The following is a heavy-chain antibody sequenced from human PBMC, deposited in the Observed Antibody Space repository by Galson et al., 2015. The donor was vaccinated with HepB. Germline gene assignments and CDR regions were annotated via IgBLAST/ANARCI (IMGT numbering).Heavy chain of an antibody. CDR3: ARDTTSTRGWYWD. CDR1: GFTFSSYS. J-gene: IGHJ4*02. Sequence: LRLSCAASGFTFSSYSMNWVRQAPGKGLEWVSSISSSSSYIYYADSVKGRFTISRDNAKNSLYLQMNSLRAEDTAVYYCARDTTSTRGWYWDWGQGTLVTVSS. V-gene: IGHV3-21*01. CDR2: ISSSSSYI. D-gene: IGHD6-19*01.